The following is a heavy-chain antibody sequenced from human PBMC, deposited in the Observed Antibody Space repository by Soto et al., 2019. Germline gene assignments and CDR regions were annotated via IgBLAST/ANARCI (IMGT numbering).Heavy chain of an antibody. D-gene: IGHD3-10*01. J-gene: IGHJ4*02. CDR2: VYVYYSDT. CDR3: ARVRILSGLFRSFDY. Sequence: GESLKISCDDSGYGSTSYWIAWVRQMPWKALESIVIVYVYYSDTKFRPSFEDQDTISADKSLNIAYLQCTSLGPSDTAVSDGARVRILSGLFRSFDYWRQGPQVTVSS. V-gene: IGHV5-51*01. CDR1: GYGSTSYW.